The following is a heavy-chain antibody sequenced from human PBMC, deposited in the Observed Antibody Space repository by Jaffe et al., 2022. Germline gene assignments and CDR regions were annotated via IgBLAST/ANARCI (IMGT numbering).Heavy chain of an antibody. J-gene: IGHJ2*01. D-gene: IGHD3-16*01. CDR3: AKKLAGDYDYIWGSPWCFDL. CDR2: ISGSGGST. Sequence: EVQLLESGGGLVQPGGSLRLSCAASGFTFSSYAMSWVRQAPGKGLEWVSAISGSGGSTYYADSVKGRFTISRDNSKNTLYLQMNSLRAEDTAVYYCAKKLAGDYDYIWGSPWCFDLWGRGTLVTVSS. V-gene: IGHV3-23*01. CDR1: GFTFSSYA.